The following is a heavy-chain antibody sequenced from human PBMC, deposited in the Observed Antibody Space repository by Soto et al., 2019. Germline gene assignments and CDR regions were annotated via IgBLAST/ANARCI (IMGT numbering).Heavy chain of an antibody. J-gene: IGHJ3*02. CDR1: GYTFTSYG. Sequence: QVPLVQSGAEVKKPGASVKVSCKASGYTFTSYGISWVRQAPGQGLEWMGWISAYNGNTNYAQKLQGRVTMTTDTSTSTAYMELRSLISDDTAVYYCARAALYCSGGSCYLDAFYIWGQGTMVTVSS. V-gene: IGHV1-18*01. CDR2: ISAYNGNT. D-gene: IGHD2-15*01. CDR3: ARAALYCSGGSCYLDAFYI.